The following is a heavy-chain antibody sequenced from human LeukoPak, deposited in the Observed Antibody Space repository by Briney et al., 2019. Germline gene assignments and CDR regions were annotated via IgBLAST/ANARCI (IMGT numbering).Heavy chain of an antibody. CDR1: GGSISNSSYY. CDR2: IYYSGST. J-gene: IGHJ3*02. Sequence: PSGTLSLTCTVSGGSISNSSYYWGWIRQPPGKGLEWIGSIYYSGSTYYNPSLKSQVTISVDTSKNQFSLKLSSVTAADTAVYYCANGVTAKKRAFDIWGQGTMVTVSS. CDR3: ANGVTAKKRAFDI. V-gene: IGHV4-39*07. D-gene: IGHD1-14*01.